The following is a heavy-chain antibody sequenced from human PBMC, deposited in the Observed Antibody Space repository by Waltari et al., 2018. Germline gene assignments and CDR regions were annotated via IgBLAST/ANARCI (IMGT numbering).Heavy chain of an antibody. D-gene: IGHD2-15*01. CDR2: INPSSGGA. CDR3: ARDGGFDF. V-gene: IGHV1-2*02. CDR1: GYTFIDYY. Sequence: QVQLVQSGTEVKKPGASVKVSCKASGYTFIDYYMHWVRQAPGQGLEWMGWINPSSGGAKYAQNVQGRVTMTRDTSSRTVYIELSRLTYDDTAMYYCARDGGFDFWGQGTLVSVSS. J-gene: IGHJ4*02.